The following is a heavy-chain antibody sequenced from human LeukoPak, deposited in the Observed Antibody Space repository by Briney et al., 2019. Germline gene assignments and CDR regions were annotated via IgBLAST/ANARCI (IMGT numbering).Heavy chain of an antibody. J-gene: IGHJ4*02. D-gene: IGHD3-3*01. CDR1: GGSFSGYY. CDR2: INHSGST. Sequence: KPSETLSLTCAVYGGSFSGYYWSWIRQPPGKGLEWIGEINHSGSTNYNPSLKSRVTISVDTSKNQFSLKLSSVTAADTAVYYFAEAHWSGHLFDYWGQGTLVTVSS. CDR3: AEAHWSGHLFDY. V-gene: IGHV4-34*01.